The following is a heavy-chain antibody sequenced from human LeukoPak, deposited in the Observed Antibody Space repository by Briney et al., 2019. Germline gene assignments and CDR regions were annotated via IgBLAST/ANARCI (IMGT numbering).Heavy chain of an antibody. D-gene: IGHD3-22*01. Sequence: SETLSLTCAVYGGSFSGYFWSWIRQPPGKGLEWIGEVNHSGRTNYNPSLKTRVTMSVDKSKDQFSLKLNSVTAADAAVYYCARRNYYDSSGYFDSWGQGTLVTVSS. CDR3: ARRNYYDSSGYFDS. V-gene: IGHV4-34*01. CDR1: GGSFSGYF. J-gene: IGHJ4*03. CDR2: VNHSGRT.